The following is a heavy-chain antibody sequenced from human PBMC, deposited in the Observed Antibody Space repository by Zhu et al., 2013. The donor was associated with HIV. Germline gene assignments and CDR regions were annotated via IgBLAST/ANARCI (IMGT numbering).Heavy chain of an antibody. CDR2: ISGHNGHT. D-gene: IGHD3-22*01. CDR3: ARGAAVGFCSSVTCTNDMDV. V-gene: IGHV1-18*01. CDR1: GYMFINYG. Sequence: QDRLVQSGVEVKKPGASVKVSCRASGYMFINYGIAWVRQGPGQGLEWLGWISGHNGHTNYAQKFRDRVTLTTDRPTGTAYMELKRLTSDDTAIYYCARGAAVGFCSSVTCTNDMDVWGQGTTVTVSS. J-gene: IGHJ6*02.